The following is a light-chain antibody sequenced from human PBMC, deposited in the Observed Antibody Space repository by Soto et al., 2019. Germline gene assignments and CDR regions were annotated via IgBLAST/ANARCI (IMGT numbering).Light chain of an antibody. J-gene: IGLJ2*01. CDR1: NVGSNS. CDR2: DNS. Sequence: SYELTQPPSVSVAPGQTATITCGGNNVGSNSVQWYQQNPGQAPVLDVYDNSDRPSGIPDRFSGSKSGNTATLTISRVEAGDEADDHCQVWDRTDDHHVLFGGGTKLTVL. CDR3: QVWDRTDDHHVL. V-gene: IGLV3-21*02.